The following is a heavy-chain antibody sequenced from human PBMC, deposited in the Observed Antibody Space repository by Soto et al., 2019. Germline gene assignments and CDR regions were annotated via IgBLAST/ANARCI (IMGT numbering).Heavy chain of an antibody. CDR3: ARSSGSDDAFDI. CDR1: GYRFTSYW. V-gene: IGHV5-10-1*01. Sequence: GESLKISCKGSGYRFTSYWIAWVRQMPGKGLEWMGRIDPSDSYTNYSPSFQGHVTISADKSISTAYLQWSSLKASDTAMYYCARSSGSDDAFDIWGQGTMVTVSS. CDR2: IDPSDSYT. D-gene: IGHD3-10*01. J-gene: IGHJ3*02.